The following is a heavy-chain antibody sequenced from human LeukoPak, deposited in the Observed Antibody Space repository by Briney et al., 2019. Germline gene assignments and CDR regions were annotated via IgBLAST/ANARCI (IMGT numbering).Heavy chain of an antibody. CDR3: ARDRIRAARRLMYNWFDP. Sequence: SETLSLTCTVSGGSISSSSYYWGWIRQPPGKGLEWIGSIHYSGSTYYNPSLKSRVTISVDTSKNQFSLKLSSVTAADTAVYYCARDRIRAARRLMYNWFDPWGQGTLVTVSS. CDR1: GGSISSSSYY. D-gene: IGHD6-6*01. V-gene: IGHV4-39*07. CDR2: IHYSGST. J-gene: IGHJ5*02.